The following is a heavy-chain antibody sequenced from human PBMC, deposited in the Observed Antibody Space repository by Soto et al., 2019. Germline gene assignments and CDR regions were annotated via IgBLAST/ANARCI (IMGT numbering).Heavy chain of an antibody. CDR3: ARDDIAAAGPNYYYYGMDV. J-gene: IGHJ6*02. CDR2: IIPIFGTA. D-gene: IGHD6-13*01. V-gene: IGHV1-69*01. CDR1: GGTFSSYA. Sequence: QVRLVQSGAEVKKPGSSVKVSCKASGGTFSSYAISWVRQAPGQGLEWMGGIIPIFGTANYAQKFQGRVTITADESTSTAYMELSSLRSEDTAVYYCARDDIAAAGPNYYYYGMDVWGQGTTVTVSS.